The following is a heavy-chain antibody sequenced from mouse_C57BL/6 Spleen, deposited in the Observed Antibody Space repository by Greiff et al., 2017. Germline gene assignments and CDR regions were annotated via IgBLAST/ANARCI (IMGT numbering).Heavy chain of an antibody. Sequence: VQLQQSGAELVKPGASVKISCKASGYAFSSYWMNWVKQRPGKGLEWIGQIYPGDGDTNYNGKFKGKATLTADKSSSTAYMQLSSLTSEDSAVYFCARWGLLYYAMDYWGQGTSVTVSS. CDR2: IYPGDGDT. D-gene: IGHD1-1*01. CDR1: GYAFSSYW. CDR3: ARWGLLYYAMDY. V-gene: IGHV1-80*01. J-gene: IGHJ4*01.